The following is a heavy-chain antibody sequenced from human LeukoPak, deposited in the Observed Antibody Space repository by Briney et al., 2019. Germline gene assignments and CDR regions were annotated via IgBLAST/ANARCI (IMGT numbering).Heavy chain of an antibody. CDR2: INHSGST. CDR3: ARGGKRRMVTPGSARCFDY. J-gene: IGHJ4*02. D-gene: IGHD4-23*01. CDR1: GGSFSGYY. V-gene: IGHV4-34*01. Sequence: SETLSLTCAVYGGSFSGYYWSWIRQPPGKGLEWIGEINHSGSTNYNPSLKSRVTISVDTSKNQFSLKLSSVTAADTAVYYRARGGKRRMVTPGSARCFDYWGQGTLVTVSS.